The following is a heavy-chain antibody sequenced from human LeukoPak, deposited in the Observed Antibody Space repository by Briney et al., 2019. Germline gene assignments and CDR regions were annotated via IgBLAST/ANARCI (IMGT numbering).Heavy chain of an antibody. D-gene: IGHD4-4*01. CDR2: ISYDGSNK. V-gene: IGHV3-30-3*01. CDR3: ARDLASTVYYYYGLDV. Sequence: GGSLRLSCAASGFTFTSYAMHWVRQAPGKGLEWVAVISYDGSNKHYADSVKGRFTISRDNSKNTLYLQMNSLRPEDTAVYSCARDLASTVYYYYGLDVWGQGTTVTVSS. CDR1: GFTFTSYA. J-gene: IGHJ6*02.